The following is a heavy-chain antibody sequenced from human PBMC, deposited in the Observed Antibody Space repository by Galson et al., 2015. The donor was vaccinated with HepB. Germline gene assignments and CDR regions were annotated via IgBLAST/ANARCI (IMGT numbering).Heavy chain of an antibody. V-gene: IGHV4-39*01. CDR2: IYYSGST. Sequence: SETLSLTCTVSGGSISSSSYYWGWIRQPPGKGLEWIGSIYYSGSTYYNPSLKSRVTISVDTSKNQFSLKLSSVTAADTAVYYCAASDGSSWYRRYDDYWGQGTLVTVSS. J-gene: IGHJ4*02. CDR3: AASDGSSWYRRYDDY. CDR1: GGSISSSSYY. D-gene: IGHD6-13*01.